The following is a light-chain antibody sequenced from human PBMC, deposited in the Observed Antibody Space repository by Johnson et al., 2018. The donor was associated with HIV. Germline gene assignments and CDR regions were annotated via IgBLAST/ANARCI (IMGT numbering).Light chain of an antibody. CDR1: SSNIENYF. CDR3: LAWDTSLRAWGV. Sequence: QAVLTQPPSVSAAPGQRVNISCSGNSSNIENYFVSWYQQLPGAAPRLLIYEDNKRPSGIPDRFSGSKSGTSATLGITGLQTGDEADYYCLAWDTSLRAWGVFGTGTKVTVL. CDR2: EDN. V-gene: IGLV1-51*02. J-gene: IGLJ1*01.